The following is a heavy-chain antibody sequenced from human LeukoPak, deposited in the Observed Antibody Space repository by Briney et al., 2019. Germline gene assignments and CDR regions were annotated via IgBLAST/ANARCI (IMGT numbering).Heavy chain of an antibody. V-gene: IGHV1-8*03. CDR1: GGTFSSYA. Sequence: GASVKVSRKASGGTFSSYAISWVRQAPGQGLEWMGWMNPNSGNTGYAQKFQGRVTITRNTSISTAYMELSSLRSEDTAVYYCATPQEGDAFDIWGQGTMVTVSS. J-gene: IGHJ3*02. D-gene: IGHD1-14*01. CDR3: ATPQEGDAFDI. CDR2: MNPNSGNT.